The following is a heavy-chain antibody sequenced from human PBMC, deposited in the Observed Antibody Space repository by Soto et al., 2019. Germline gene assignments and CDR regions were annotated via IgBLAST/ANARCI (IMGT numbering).Heavy chain of an antibody. D-gene: IGHD2-2*01. J-gene: IGHJ6*02. Sequence: PGGSLRLSCAASGFTFSSYAMSWVRQAPGKGLEWVSAISGSGGSTYYADSVKGRFTISRDNSKNTLYLQMNSLRAEDTAVYYCAKSRSRVPVVPAYMDVWGQGTTVTVSS. CDR2: ISGSGGST. V-gene: IGHV3-23*01. CDR3: AKSRSRVPVVPAYMDV. CDR1: GFTFSSYA.